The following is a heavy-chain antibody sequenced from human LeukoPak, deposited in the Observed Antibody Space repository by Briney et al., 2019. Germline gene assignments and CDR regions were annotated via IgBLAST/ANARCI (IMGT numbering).Heavy chain of an antibody. V-gene: IGHV4-59*01. D-gene: IGHD5-24*01. CDR2: IYYSGST. Sequence: SETLSLTCTVSGGSISSYYWSWIRQPPGKGLEWIGYIYYSGSTNYNPSLKSRVTISVDTSKNQFSLKVNSVIAADTAVYYCARGADGYNYDYWGQGALVTVSS. CDR3: ARGADGYNYDY. J-gene: IGHJ4*02. CDR1: GGSISSYY.